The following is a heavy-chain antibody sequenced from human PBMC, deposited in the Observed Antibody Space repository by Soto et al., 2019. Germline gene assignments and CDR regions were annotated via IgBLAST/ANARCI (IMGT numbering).Heavy chain of an antibody. J-gene: IGHJ4*02. CDR1: GYTFTNYY. CDR3: ARSYSYGWHDY. D-gene: IGHD5-18*01. Sequence: VAAVKVSCKASGYTFTNYYITRVRQAAGQGREWVGWVNPNSGYTAYAQKFVGRVTMTRNTPLRTDYMELSSLTSGDTAVYYCARSYSYGWHDYWGQGTLVTVSS. V-gene: IGHV1-8*01. CDR2: VNPNSGYT.